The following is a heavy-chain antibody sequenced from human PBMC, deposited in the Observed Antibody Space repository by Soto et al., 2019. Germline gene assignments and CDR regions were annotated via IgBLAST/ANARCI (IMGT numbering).Heavy chain of an antibody. CDR1: GYTFTSYA. V-gene: IGHV1-3*01. J-gene: IGHJ4*02. D-gene: IGHD3-9*01. Sequence: ASVKVSCKASGYTFTSYAMHWGRQAPGQRLEWMGWINAGNGNTKYSQKFQGRVTITRDTSASTAYMELSSLRSEDTAVYYCARDGELRYFDWLSPYFDYWGQGTLVTVSS. CDR3: ARDGELRYFDWLSPYFDY. CDR2: INAGNGNT.